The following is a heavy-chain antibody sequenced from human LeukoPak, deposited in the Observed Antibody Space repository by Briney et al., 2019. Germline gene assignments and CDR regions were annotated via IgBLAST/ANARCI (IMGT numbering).Heavy chain of an antibody. J-gene: IGHJ4*02. CDR1: GGTFSSYA. CDR3: AIIGAGRYYDSSGYPVDY. CDR2: IIPIFGTA. V-gene: IGHV1-69*01. D-gene: IGHD3-22*01. Sequence: SVKVSCKASGGTFSSYAISWVRQAPGQGLEWMGGIIPIFGTANYAQKFQGRVTITADESTSTAYMELSSLRSEDTAVYYCAIIGAGRYYDSSGYPVDYWGQGTLVTVSS.